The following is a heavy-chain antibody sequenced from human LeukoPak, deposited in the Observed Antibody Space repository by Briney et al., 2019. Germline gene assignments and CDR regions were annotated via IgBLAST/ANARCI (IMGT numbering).Heavy chain of an antibody. J-gene: IGHJ4*02. CDR3: AKVTVVVTAIDY. V-gene: IGHV3-23*01. Sequence: PGGSLRLSCAASGFTFSSYAMSWVRQAPGKXLEWVSAISGSGGSTYYADSVKGRFTISRDNSKNTLYLQMNSLRAEDTAVYYCAKVTVVVTAIDYWGQGTLVTVSS. D-gene: IGHD2-21*02. CDR1: GFTFSSYA. CDR2: ISGSGGST.